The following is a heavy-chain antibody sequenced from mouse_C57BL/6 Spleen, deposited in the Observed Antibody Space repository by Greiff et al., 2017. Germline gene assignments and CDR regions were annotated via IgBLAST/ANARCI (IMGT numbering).Heavy chain of an antibody. V-gene: IGHV1-53*01. CDR3: ARGAQATLAWFAY. D-gene: IGHD3-2*02. J-gene: IGHJ3*01. Sequence: QVQLQQPGTELVKPGASVKLSCKASGFTFTSYWMHWVKQRPGQGLEWIGNINPSNGGTNYNEKFKSKATLTVDKSSSTAYMQRSSLTSEDSAVYYCARGAQATLAWFAYWGQGTLVTVSA. CDR1: GFTFTSYW. CDR2: INPSNGGT.